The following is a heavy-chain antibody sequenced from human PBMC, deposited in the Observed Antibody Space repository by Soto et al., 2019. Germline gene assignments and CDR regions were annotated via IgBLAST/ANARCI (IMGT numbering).Heavy chain of an antibody. Sequence: SETLSLTCAVSSGSISSSNWWSWVRQPPGKGLEWIGEIYHSGSTNYNPSLKSRVTISVDKSKNQFSLKLSSVTAADTAVYYCARAFGGSSSWYLRYYYYYMDVWGKGTTVTVSS. V-gene: IGHV4-4*02. CDR3: ARAFGGSSSWYLRYYYYYMDV. CDR2: IYHSGST. J-gene: IGHJ6*03. D-gene: IGHD6-13*01. CDR1: SGSISSSNW.